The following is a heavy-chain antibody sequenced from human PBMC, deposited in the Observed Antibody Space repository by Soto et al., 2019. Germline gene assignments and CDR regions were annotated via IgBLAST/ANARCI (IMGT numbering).Heavy chain of an antibody. CDR2: INAANGNT. CDR1: GYTFTSYA. Sequence: GASVKVSCKASGYTFTSYAMHWVRQAPGQRLEWMGWINAANGNTKYSQKFQGRVTITRDTSANTAYMELSSLRSEDTAIYYCARDTFEYWGQGTLVTVSS. J-gene: IGHJ4*02. CDR3: ARDTFEY. V-gene: IGHV1-3*01.